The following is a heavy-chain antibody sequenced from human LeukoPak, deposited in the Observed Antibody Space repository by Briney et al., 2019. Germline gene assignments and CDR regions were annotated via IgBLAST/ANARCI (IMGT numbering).Heavy chain of an antibody. Sequence: GGSLRLSCAASGFTFSSCATNWVRQAPGKGLEWVSAISVSGGNTYYADSVKGRFTISRDNSKHTLYLQMSSLRLEDTAVYYCVRGALFLWFGEGWYGMDVWGQGTTVTVSS. CDR1: GFTFSSCA. J-gene: IGHJ6*02. CDR2: ISVSGGNT. D-gene: IGHD3-10*01. V-gene: IGHV3-23*01. CDR3: VRGALFLWFGEGWYGMDV.